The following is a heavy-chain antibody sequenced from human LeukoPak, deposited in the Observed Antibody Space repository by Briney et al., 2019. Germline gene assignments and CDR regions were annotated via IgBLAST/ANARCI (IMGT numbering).Heavy chain of an antibody. J-gene: IGHJ4*02. CDR2: IYYSGST. Sequence: PSETLSLTCTVSGGSISSSSYSWGWIRQPPGKGLEWIGSIYYSGSTYYNPSLKSRVTISVDTSKNQFSLKLSSVTAADTAVYYCAREDTAMVYFDYWGQGTLVTVSS. D-gene: IGHD5-18*01. CDR1: GGSISSSSYS. V-gene: IGHV4-39*02. CDR3: AREDTAMVYFDY.